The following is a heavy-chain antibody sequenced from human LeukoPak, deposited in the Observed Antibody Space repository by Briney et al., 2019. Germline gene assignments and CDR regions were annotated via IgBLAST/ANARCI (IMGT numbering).Heavy chain of an antibody. CDR2: INSDGSST. CDR3: ARLAAASRMDV. D-gene: IGHD6-13*01. Sequence: PGGSLRLSCAASGFTFSSYWMHWVRQAPGKGLVWVSRINSDGSSTSYADSVKGRFTISRDNAKNTLYLQMNSLRAEDTAVYYCARLAAASRMDVWGKGTTVTVSS. J-gene: IGHJ6*04. V-gene: IGHV3-74*01. CDR1: GFTFSSYW.